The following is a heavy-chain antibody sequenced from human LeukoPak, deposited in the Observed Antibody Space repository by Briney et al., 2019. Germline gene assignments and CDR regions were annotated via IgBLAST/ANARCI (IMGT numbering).Heavy chain of an antibody. V-gene: IGHV4-39*01. J-gene: IGHJ3*02. CDR3: ARHKSWWELHAFDI. CDR2: ISYRGST. D-gene: IGHD4-23*01. Sequence: PETLSLTCTVSSGSISSSSSYWGWIRQPPGKGLEWIGSISYRGSTYYNPSLKSRVTISIDTSKNQFSLKLSSVTAADTAVYYCARHKSWWELHAFDIWGQGTLVTVSS. CDR1: SGSISSSSSY.